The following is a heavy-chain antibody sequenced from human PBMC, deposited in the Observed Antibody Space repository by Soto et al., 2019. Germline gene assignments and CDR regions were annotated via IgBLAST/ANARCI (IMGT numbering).Heavy chain of an antibody. CDR1: GDSISSGGYY. V-gene: IGHV4-31*03. D-gene: IGHD3-10*01. CDR2: IYYSGST. Sequence: SETLSVTCTVSGDSISSGGYYWSWVRQHPGKGLEWIGYIYYSGSTYYNPSLKSRVTISVDTSKNQFSLKLSSVTAADTAVYYCARGGEDWAYYFDYWGQGTLVPVSS. J-gene: IGHJ4*02. CDR3: ARGGEDWAYYFDY.